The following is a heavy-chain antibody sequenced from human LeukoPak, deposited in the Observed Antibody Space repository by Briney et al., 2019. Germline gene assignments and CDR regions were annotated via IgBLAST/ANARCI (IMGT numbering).Heavy chain of an antibody. D-gene: IGHD2-2*01. V-gene: IGHV4-59*01. Sequence: PSETLSLTCTVSGGSISSYYWSWIRQPPGKGLEWIGYIYYSGSTNYNPSLKSRVTISVDTSKSQFSLKLSSVTAADTAVYYCARGPYCSSTSCYLGYFDYWGQGTLVTVSS. CDR3: ARGPYCSSTSCYLGYFDY. CDR1: GGSISSYY. J-gene: IGHJ4*02. CDR2: IYYSGST.